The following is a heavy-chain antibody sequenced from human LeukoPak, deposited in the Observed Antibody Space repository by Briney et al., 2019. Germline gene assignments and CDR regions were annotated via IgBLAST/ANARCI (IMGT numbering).Heavy chain of an antibody. CDR3: ARDQGGSLDY. CDR2: IIPIFGTA. D-gene: IGHD1-26*01. J-gene: IGHJ4*02. V-gene: IGHV1-69*13. CDR1: GGTFSSYA. Sequence: ASVKVSCTASGGTFSSYAISWVRQAPGQGLEWMGGIIPIFGTANYAQKFQGRVTITADESTSTAYMELSSLRSEDTAMYYCARDQGGSLDYWGQGTLVTVSS.